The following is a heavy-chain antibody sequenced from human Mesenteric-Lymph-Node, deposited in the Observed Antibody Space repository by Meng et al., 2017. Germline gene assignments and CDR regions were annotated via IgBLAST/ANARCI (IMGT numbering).Heavy chain of an antibody. CDR1: GFTFSSYA. CDR2: IYRGGST. V-gene: IGHV3-23*03. CDR3: ARGNQRDWLLYLFDY. Sequence: GESLKISCAASGFTFSSYAMSWVRQAPGKGLQWVSIIYRGGSTYYADSVKGRFTISRDNAKNSLYLQMNSLRAEDTAVYYCARGNQRDWLLYLFDYWGQGTLVTVSS. D-gene: IGHD3/OR15-3a*01. J-gene: IGHJ4*02.